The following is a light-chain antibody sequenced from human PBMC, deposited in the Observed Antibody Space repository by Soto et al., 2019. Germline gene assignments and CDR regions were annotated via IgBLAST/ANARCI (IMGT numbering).Light chain of an antibody. V-gene: IGKV3-15*01. CDR3: QQRNNWPPSIT. CDR1: QSVSSN. Sequence: EIVMTQSPATLSVSPGARAPLSCRARQSVSSNLAWYQQKPGQAPRLLIYGASTRATGIPARFSGSGSGTEFTLTISSLRSEDFAVYYCQQRNNWPPSITFGQGTRLEIK. J-gene: IGKJ5*01. CDR2: GAS.